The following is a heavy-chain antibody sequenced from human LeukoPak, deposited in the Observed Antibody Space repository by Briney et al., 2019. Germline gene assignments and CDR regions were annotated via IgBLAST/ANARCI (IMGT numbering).Heavy chain of an antibody. J-gene: IGHJ4*02. CDR2: ISSSSSYI. V-gene: IGHV3-21*01. D-gene: IGHD2-2*01. CDR1: GFTFSSYS. Sequence: GGSLRLSCAASGFTFSSYSMNWVRQAPGKGLEWVSSISSSSSYIYYADSVKGRFTISRDNAKNSLYLQMNSLRAEDTAVYYCARDYCSSTSCYLPFDYWGQGTLVTVSS. CDR3: ARDYCSSTSCYLPFDY.